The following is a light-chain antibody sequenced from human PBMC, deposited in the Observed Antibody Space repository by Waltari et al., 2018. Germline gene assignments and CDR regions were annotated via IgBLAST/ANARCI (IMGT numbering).Light chain of an antibody. J-gene: IGKJ2*01. CDR2: KSS. CDR3: QQYATYHT. V-gene: IGKV1-5*03. CDR1: QDIGPY. Sequence: DIQMTQSPSTLSASVGDRVTITCRASQDIGPYLAWYQQKPGKAPNLLSYKSSILESGVPSRVSGSGSGTEFTLTITSLQPDDFATDYCQQYATYHTFGQGTKLEI.